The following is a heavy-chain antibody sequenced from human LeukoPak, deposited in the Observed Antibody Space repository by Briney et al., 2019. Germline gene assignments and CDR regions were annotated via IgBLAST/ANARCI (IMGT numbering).Heavy chain of an antibody. CDR2: ISGSGGST. CDR1: GGSFSGYY. CDR3: AKGDSSSGWYGYDY. J-gene: IGHJ4*02. V-gene: IGHV3-23*01. Sequence: ETLSLTCAVYGGSFSGYYWSWVRQAPGKGLEWVSAISGSGGSTYYAVSVKGRFTISRDNSKNTLYLQINSLRAEDTAVYYCAKGDSSSGWYGYDYWGQGTLVTVSS. D-gene: IGHD6-19*01.